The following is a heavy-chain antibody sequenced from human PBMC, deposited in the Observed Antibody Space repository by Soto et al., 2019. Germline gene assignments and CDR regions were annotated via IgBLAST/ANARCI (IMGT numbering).Heavy chain of an antibody. CDR1: GFTVSSNY. J-gene: IGHJ2*01. Sequence: EVQLVETGGGLIQPGGSLRLSCAASGFTVSSNYMSWVRQAPGKGLELVSVIYSGGSTYYADSVKGRFTISRDNSKNTLYLQMNSLRAEDTAVYYCARAPGYSNQPGDYWYFDLWGRGTLVTVSS. CDR2: IYSGGST. D-gene: IGHD4-4*01. CDR3: ARAPGYSNQPGDYWYFDL. V-gene: IGHV3-53*02.